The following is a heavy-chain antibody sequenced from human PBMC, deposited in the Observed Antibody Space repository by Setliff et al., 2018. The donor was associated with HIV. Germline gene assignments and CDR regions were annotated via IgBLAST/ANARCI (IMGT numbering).Heavy chain of an antibody. D-gene: IGHD2-15*01. CDR3: VREVPHSCYFDS. V-gene: IGHV1-18*01. J-gene: IGHJ4*02. CDR2: ISPYNDNT. CDR1: GYTFSSYG. Sequence: ASVKVSCKASGYTFSSYGISWVRQAPGQGLEWLGWISPYNDNTNYAQNIQGRVTMTTDTSTSTVYMDLRSLESEDTAVYYCVREVPHSCYFDSWGQGTQVTVSS.